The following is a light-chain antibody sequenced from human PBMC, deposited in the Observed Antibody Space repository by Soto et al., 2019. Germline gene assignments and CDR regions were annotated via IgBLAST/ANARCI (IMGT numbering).Light chain of an antibody. CDR3: QQRSDWPPSLT. CDR1: QSVSTN. J-gene: IGKJ4*01. V-gene: IGKV3-15*01. CDR2: DAS. Sequence: EAVMTQSPATLSVSPGERATLSCRASQSVSTNLAWYQQKPGQAPRLLIYDASTRATGIPVRFSGSGSGTEFTLSISSVQSEDFAVYYCQQRSDWPPSLTFGGGTKVDIK.